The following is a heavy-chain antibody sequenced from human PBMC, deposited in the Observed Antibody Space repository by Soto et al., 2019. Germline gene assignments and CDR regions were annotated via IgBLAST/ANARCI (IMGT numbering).Heavy chain of an antibody. CDR2: IVTVFGRP. J-gene: IGHJ4*01. D-gene: IGHD5-12*01. CDR3: ARAGSCYNF. V-gene: IGHV1-69*01. Sequence: QVQLVQSGAELKKPGSSVNVSCKASGGSFSNFVISWLRQAPGQGLEWMGGIVTVFGRPNYAQRFRGRLTITADESTNTGYMVFISLRSDDTTVYSCARAGSCYNFWGHGTQVTVSS. CDR1: GGSFSNFV.